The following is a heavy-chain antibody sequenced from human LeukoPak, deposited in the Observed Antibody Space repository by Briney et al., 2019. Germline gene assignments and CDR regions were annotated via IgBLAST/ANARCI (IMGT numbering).Heavy chain of an antibody. CDR2: INHSGRT. J-gene: IGHJ2*01. D-gene: IGHD6-13*01. V-gene: IGHV4-34*01. CDR1: GGSLSDYY. CDR3: ARVYYSSSYDYWYFDL. Sequence: SETLSLTCAVYGGSLSDYYWSWIRQPPGKGLEWIGEINHSGRTNYNRSLKSRVTISVDTSKNQFSLKLSSVTAADTAVYYCARVYYSSSYDYWYFDLWGRGTLVTVSS.